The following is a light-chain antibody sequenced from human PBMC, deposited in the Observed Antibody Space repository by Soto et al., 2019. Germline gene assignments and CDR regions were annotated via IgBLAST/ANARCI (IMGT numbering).Light chain of an antibody. CDR3: QQYNSYSWT. Sequence: DIQITQSPSTLSASVGDRVTITCRASQSISSWLAWYQQKPGKAPKLLIYDASSLKSGVPSRFSGSGSGTEFTLTISSLQPDDFATYYCQQYNSYSWTLGQGTKVDIK. J-gene: IGKJ1*01. V-gene: IGKV1-5*01. CDR2: DAS. CDR1: QSISSW.